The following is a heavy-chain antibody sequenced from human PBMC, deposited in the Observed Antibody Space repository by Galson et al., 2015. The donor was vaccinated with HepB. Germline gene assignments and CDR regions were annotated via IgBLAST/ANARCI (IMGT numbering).Heavy chain of an antibody. CDR2: ISSSSSTI. V-gene: IGHV3-48*02. CDR1: GFTFGSYS. Sequence: SLRLSCAASGFTFGSYSMNWVRQAPGKGLEWVSYISSSSSTIYYADSVKGRFTISRDNAKNSLYLQMNSLRDEDTAVYYCARDLLRYYGSGSYLWGQGTLVTVSS. J-gene: IGHJ4*02. D-gene: IGHD3-10*01. CDR3: ARDLLRYYGSGSYL.